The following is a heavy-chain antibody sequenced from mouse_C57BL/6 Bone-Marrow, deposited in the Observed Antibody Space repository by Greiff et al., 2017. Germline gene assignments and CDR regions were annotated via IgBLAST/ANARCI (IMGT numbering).Heavy chain of an antibody. Sequence: QVQLQQPGAELVKPGASVKMSCKASGYTFTSYWITWVEQRPGQALVWIGDISPGSGSTNYNEKFKSKATLTVDTSSSTAYMQLSSLTSEDSAVYYCARPYYSNYWYFDVWGTGTTVTVSS. CDR2: ISPGSGST. V-gene: IGHV1-55*01. CDR3: ARPYYSNYWYFDV. CDR1: GYTFTSYW. D-gene: IGHD2-5*01. J-gene: IGHJ1*03.